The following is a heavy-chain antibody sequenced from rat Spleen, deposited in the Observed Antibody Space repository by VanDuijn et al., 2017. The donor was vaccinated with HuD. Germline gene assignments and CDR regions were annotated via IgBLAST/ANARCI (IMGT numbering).Heavy chain of an antibody. CDR2: ISYDGSTT. V-gene: IGHV5-29*01. Sequence: ELQRVDSVEGLVQPERSLKLPFAASGFTFRDYYMAWFGQAPTKGLEWVATISYDGSTTYYRDSVKGRFTISRDNAESTLYLQMDSLRSEATATYYCARRHYGYTDYFDYWGQGVMVTVSS. D-gene: IGHD1-9*01. CDR1: GFTFRDYY. J-gene: IGHJ2*01. CDR3: ARRHYGYTDYFDY.